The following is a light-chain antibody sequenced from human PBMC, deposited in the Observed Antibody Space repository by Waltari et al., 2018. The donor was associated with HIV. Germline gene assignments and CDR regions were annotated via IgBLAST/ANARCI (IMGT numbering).Light chain of an antibody. CDR2: DAS. V-gene: IGKV1-33*01. CDR3: QQYDNLPYT. CDR1: QDIRNY. J-gene: IGKJ2*01. Sequence: DIKMTQSTSSLSESVGDSVNITCQASQDIRNYLNWYQQKPGKAPKLLIYDASNLETGVPSRFSGGGSGTDFTFTISSLQPEDIATYYCQQYDNLPYTFGQGTKLEIK.